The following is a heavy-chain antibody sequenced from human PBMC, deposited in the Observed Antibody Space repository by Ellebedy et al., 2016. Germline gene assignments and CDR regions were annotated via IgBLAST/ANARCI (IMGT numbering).Heavy chain of an antibody. Sequence: GESLKISCAASGFTFSSYSMNWVRQAPGKGLEWVSSISSSSSYIYYADSVKGRFTISRDNAKNSLYLQMNSLRAEDTAVYYCARRGGTSIVGATRGDFDYWGQGTLVTVSS. J-gene: IGHJ4*02. CDR1: GFTFSSYS. CDR3: ARRGGTSIVGATRGDFDY. V-gene: IGHV3-21*01. D-gene: IGHD1-26*01. CDR2: ISSSSSYI.